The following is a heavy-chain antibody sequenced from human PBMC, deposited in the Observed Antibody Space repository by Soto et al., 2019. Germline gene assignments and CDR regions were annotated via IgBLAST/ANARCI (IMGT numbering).Heavy chain of an antibody. CDR3: ARSYLNIVVVVAATPLDY. CDR1: GFTFSSYA. V-gene: IGHV3-30*04. Sequence: GGSLRLSCAASGFTFSSYAMHWVRQAPGKGLEWVAVISYDGSNKYYADSVKGRFTISRDNSKNTLYLQMNSLRAEDTAVYYCARSYLNIVVVVAATPLDYWGQGTLVTVSS. CDR2: ISYDGSNK. J-gene: IGHJ4*02. D-gene: IGHD2-15*01.